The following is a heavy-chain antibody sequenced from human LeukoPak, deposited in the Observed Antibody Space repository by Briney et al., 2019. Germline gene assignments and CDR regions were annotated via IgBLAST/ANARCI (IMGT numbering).Heavy chain of an antibody. V-gene: IGHV3-21*04. CDR3: VKDGWLDD. Sequence: GGSLRLSCTASGFIFSTHGMRWVRQAPGKGLEWVSSISSDTSYINYADSVRGRFTISRDNAKTSLYLQISSLRVEDTAVYYCVKDGWLDDWGQGTLVTVSS. CDR2: ISSDTSYI. D-gene: IGHD5-24*01. CDR1: GFIFSTHG. J-gene: IGHJ4*02.